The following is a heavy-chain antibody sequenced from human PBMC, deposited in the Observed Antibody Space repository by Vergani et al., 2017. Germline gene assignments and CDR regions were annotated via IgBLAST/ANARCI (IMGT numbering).Heavy chain of an antibody. CDR1: GFSLNTRGVS. CDR2: IYWNEDQ. V-gene: IGHV2-5*04. Sequence: QITLKESGPTLVKPTQTLTLTCTFSGFSLNTRGVSVAWIRQPPGKALDWLALIYWNEDQHYSPSLNNRVTITKDTSKNQVVLTMTNMDYVDTGTYYCVYXKTECGTTGCFYPFYCYYYMDVWVKGTKVTVSS. CDR3: VYXKTECGTTGCFYPFYCYYYMDV. J-gene: IGHJ6*03. D-gene: IGHD1-7*01.